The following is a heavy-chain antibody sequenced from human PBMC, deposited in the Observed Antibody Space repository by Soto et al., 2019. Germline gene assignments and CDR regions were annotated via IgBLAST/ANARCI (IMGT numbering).Heavy chain of an antibody. CDR2: ISSSSSYI. D-gene: IGHD2-15*01. Sequence: PGGSLRLSCAASGFTFSSYSMNWVRQAPGKGLEWVSSISSSSSYIYYADSVKGRFTISRDNAKNSLYLQMNSLRAEDTAVYYCAREKDIVVVVAATPQNYYYSYGMDVWGQGTTVTVSS. CDR3: AREKDIVVVVAATPQNYYYSYGMDV. V-gene: IGHV3-21*01. CDR1: GFTFSSYS. J-gene: IGHJ6*02.